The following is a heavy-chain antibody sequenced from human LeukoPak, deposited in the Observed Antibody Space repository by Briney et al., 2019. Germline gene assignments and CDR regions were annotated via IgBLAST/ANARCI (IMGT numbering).Heavy chain of an antibody. Sequence: GGSLRLSCAASGFTFSSYAMRWVRQAPGKGLEWVSAISGSGENTNSADSVKGRLTISRDNSKNTLYLQMNSLRAEDTAVYYCAKDASTTVMWHMDVWGKGTTVTVSS. J-gene: IGHJ6*03. CDR1: GFTFSSYA. D-gene: IGHD4-11*01. CDR2: ISGSGENT. V-gene: IGHV3-23*01. CDR3: AKDASTTVMWHMDV.